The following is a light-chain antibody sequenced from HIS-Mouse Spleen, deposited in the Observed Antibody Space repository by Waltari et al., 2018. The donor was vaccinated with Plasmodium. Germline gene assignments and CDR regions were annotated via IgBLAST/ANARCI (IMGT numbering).Light chain of an antibody. CDR1: QSVSSN. J-gene: IGKJ3*01. V-gene: IGKV3-15*01. CDR3: QQYNNWSFT. CDR2: GAS. Sequence: EIVMTQSPATLSVSPAERATLSCRARQSVSSNLAWYQQKPGQAPRLLIYGASTRATGIPARFSGSGSGTEFTLTISSLQSEDFAVYYCQQYNNWSFTFGPGTKVDIK.